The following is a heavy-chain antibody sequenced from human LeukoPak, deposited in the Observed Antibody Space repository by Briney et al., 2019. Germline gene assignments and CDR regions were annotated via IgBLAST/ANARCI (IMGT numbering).Heavy chain of an antibody. Sequence: SVKVSCKASGYTFTSYGISWVRQAPGQGLEWMGGIIPIFGTANYAQKFQGRVTITADESTSTAYMELSSLRSEDTAVYYCARNPNLWFGDQITFDDWGQGTLVTVSS. CDR3: ARNPNLWFGDQITFDD. CDR2: IIPIFGTA. D-gene: IGHD3-10*01. V-gene: IGHV1-69*13. CDR1: GYTFTSYG. J-gene: IGHJ4*02.